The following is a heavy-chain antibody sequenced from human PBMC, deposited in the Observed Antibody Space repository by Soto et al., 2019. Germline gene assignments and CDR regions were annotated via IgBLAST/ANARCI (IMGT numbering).Heavy chain of an antibody. CDR1: GCTFSNYA. CDR3: AEVPVRRCYVNY. CDR2: ISGSDGIK. J-gene: IGHJ4*02. Sequence: EVQLLDSGGGLVQPGGSLRLSCAASGCTFSNYAMNWVRQAPGRGLEWVSSISGSDGIKSYADSVKGRFTISRDNSRSTLFLHMNSLSADDTAVYYCAEVPVRRCYVNYGGQGTLVTVCS. D-gene: IGHD6-19*01. V-gene: IGHV3-23*01.